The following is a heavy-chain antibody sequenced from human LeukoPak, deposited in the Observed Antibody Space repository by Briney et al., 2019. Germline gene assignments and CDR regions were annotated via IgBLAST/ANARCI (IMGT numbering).Heavy chain of an antibody. D-gene: IGHD3-16*01. CDR1: GGSFSGYY. V-gene: IGHV4-34*01. CDR3: ARVGYYDYVFRY. J-gene: IGHJ4*02. CDR2: INHSGST. Sequence: SETLSLTCAVYGGSFSGYYWSWIRQPPGKGLEWIGEINHSGSTNYNPSLKSRVTISVDTSKNQFSLKLSSVTAADTAVYYCARVGYYDYVFRYWGQGTLVTVSS.